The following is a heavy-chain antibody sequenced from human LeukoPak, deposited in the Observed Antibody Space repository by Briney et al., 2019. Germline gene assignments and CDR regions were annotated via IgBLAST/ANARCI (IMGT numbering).Heavy chain of an antibody. V-gene: IGHV3-13*01. J-gene: IGHJ3*02. CDR2: IGTAGDT. CDR3: AREGHSRSGYDAFDI. D-gene: IGHD6-13*01. CDR1: GFTFSSYD. Sequence: GGSLRLSCAASGFTFSSYDRHWVRQATGEGLEWLSAIGTAGDTYYPGSVKGRFTISRENAKNSLYLQMNSLRAGDTAVYYCAREGHSRSGYDAFDIWGQRTMVTVSS.